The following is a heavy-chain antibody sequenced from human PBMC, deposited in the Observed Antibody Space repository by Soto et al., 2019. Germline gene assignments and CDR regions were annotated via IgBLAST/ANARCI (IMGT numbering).Heavy chain of an antibody. CDR3: ALRKTGSYFDY. D-gene: IGHD1-26*01. V-gene: IGHV3-23*01. J-gene: IGHJ4*02. CDR1: GFTFSDYY. Sequence: SGGSLRLSCAASGFTFSDYYMSWIRQAPGKGLEWVSGIGATGAGTYYADSVKGRFTISRDNSKNTLHLQMNSLRAEDTAVYYCALRKTGSYFDYWGQGTLVTVSS. CDR2: IGATGAGT.